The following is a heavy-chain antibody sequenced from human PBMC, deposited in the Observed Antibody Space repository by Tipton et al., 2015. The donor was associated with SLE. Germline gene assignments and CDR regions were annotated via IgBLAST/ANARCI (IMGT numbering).Heavy chain of an antibody. CDR2: IKQDGSEK. CDR3: AREGDWAGEVDY. J-gene: IGHJ4*02. V-gene: IGHV3-7*01. Sequence: SLRLSCEASTFTFSVYWMSWVRQAPGKGLEWVASIKQDGSEKNYVDSVKGRFTISRDNAKNSLYLQMNSLRADDTAAYYCAREGDWAGEVDYWGQGTLVTVSS. CDR1: TFTFSVYW. D-gene: IGHD2-21*02.